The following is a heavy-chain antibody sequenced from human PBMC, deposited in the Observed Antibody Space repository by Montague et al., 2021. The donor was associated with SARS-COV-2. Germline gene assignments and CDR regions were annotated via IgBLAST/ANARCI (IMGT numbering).Heavy chain of an antibody. CDR2: IYDSDTT. D-gene: IGHD3-9*01. V-gene: IGHV4-61*01. J-gene: IGHJ4*02. CDR1: GGSVISDTYF. CDR3: ARAANILSGFYNHPFEY. Sequence: SETLSLTCTVSGGSVISDTYFWSWIRQPPGKGLEWIAYIYDSDTTXNXXXXWXRVSMTSDRSKNQFSLKLTSVTPADTAVYYCARAANILSGFYNHPFEYWGQGILGTVSS.